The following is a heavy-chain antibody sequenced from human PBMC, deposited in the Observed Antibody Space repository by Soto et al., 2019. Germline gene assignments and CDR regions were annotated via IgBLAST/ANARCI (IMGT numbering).Heavy chain of an antibody. J-gene: IGHJ4*02. Sequence: GESLKSSCKGSGYTFSTYWIAWVRQMPGKGLELMGIVYPSDSDIRYSPSFQGQVTISADKSISTAYLQWSSLKASDSAMYYCERPSTCSGASCFPYYFDSWRQGTQVTVSS. CDR2: VYPSDSDI. CDR1: GYTFSTYW. V-gene: IGHV5-51*01. CDR3: ERPSTCSGASCFPYYFDS. D-gene: IGHD2-15*01.